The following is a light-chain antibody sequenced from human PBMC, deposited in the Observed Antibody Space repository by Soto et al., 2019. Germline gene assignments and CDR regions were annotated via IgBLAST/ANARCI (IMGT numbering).Light chain of an antibody. Sequence: DIQMTQAPSILSASAGDGVTLTCRASQSISSWLAWYQQKPGKAPKLLIDDASSLESGVPSRFSGSGSGTEFTLTISSLQPDDFATYYCQQYETVPVTFGQGTKVDI. J-gene: IGKJ1*01. V-gene: IGKV1-5*03. CDR2: DAS. CDR1: QSISSW. CDR3: QQYETVPVT.